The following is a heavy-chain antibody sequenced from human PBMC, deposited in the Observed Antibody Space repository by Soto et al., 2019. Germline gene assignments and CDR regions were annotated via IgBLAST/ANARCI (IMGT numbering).Heavy chain of an antibody. CDR2: LYWNDDR. CDR1: GFSLSSIGVA. J-gene: IGHJ4*02. CDR3: AHSASVPCCYYFDS. D-gene: IGHD1-26*01. V-gene: IGHV2-5*01. Sequence: QITLKESGPALVKPTQTLTLTCTFSGFSLSSIGVAVGWIRQPPGKALEWLALLYWNDDRRYSPSLKNRLTITKDTSENQVVLTMTNMDPADTATYYCAHSASVPCCYYFDSWGQGTLVTVSS.